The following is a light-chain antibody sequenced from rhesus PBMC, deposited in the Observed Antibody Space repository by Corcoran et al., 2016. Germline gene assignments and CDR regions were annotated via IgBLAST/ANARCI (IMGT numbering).Light chain of an antibody. V-gene: IGKV1-28*03. CDR3: LQHNSYPFT. CDR2: DAT. Sequence: DIQMTQSPSSLSASVGDTVTITCRASQGISSYLNWFQQKPGKAPKLLIYDATSLESGVPSRFSGTGSWTDFTLTISSLQPEDFAAYYCLQHNSYPFTFGPGTKLDIK. J-gene: IGKJ3*01. CDR1: QGISSY.